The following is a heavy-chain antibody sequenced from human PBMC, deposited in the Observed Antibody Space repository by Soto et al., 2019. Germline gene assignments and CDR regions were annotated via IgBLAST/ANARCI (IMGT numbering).Heavy chain of an antibody. D-gene: IGHD1-26*01. V-gene: IGHV4-31*03. Sequence: PSETLSLTCTVSGGSISSGGYYWGWIRQHPGKGLEWIGYIYYSGSTYYNPSLKSRVTISVDTSKNQFSLKLSSVTAADTAVYYCASAGPGDNNWFDPWGQGTLVTVSS. J-gene: IGHJ5*02. CDR2: IYYSGST. CDR3: ASAGPGDNNWFDP. CDR1: GGSISSGGYY.